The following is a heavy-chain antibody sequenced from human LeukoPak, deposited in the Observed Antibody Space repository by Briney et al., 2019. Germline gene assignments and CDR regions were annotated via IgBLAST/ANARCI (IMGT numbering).Heavy chain of an antibody. CDR3: TRAEHIVVVTAIGGTGDY. CDR1: GFTFSNYA. J-gene: IGHJ4*02. Sequence: PGESLRLSCAASGFTFSNYAMHWVRQAPGKGLEWVGFIRSKAYGGTTEYAASVKGRFTISRDDSKSIAYLQMNSLKTEDTAVYYCTRAEHIVVVTAIGGTGDYWGQGTLVTVSS. CDR2: IRSKAYGGTT. V-gene: IGHV3-49*04. D-gene: IGHD2-21*02.